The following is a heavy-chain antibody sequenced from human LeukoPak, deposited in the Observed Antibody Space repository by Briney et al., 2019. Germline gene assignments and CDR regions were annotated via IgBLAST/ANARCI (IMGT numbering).Heavy chain of an antibody. CDR2: IRSKANSYAT. J-gene: IGHJ4*02. CDR1: GFTFSGSA. V-gene: IGHV3-73*01. CDR3: TTHPSGENY. Sequence: GGSLRLSCAASGFTFSGSAMHWVRQASGKGLEWVGRIRSKANSYATAYAASVRGRFTISRDDSKNTAYLQMNSLKTEDTAVYYCTTHPSGENYWGQRTLVTVSS. D-gene: IGHD5-12*01.